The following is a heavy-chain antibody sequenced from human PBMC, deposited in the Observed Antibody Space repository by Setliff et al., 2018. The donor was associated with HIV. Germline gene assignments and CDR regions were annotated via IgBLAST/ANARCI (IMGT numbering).Heavy chain of an antibody. J-gene: IGHJ4*02. CDR3: ARANLYSRGPLDY. CDR1: GGSINSSSYY. D-gene: IGHD6-19*01. V-gene: IGHV4-39*07. Sequence: SETLSLTCTVAGGSINSSSYYWGWNRQPPGKGLDWIGSSSYSGGIYYNPALKSRVTLSIDTSKNQFSLRLTFLAAADTAVYFCARANLYSRGPLDYWGQGRLVTVSS. CDR2: SSYSGGI.